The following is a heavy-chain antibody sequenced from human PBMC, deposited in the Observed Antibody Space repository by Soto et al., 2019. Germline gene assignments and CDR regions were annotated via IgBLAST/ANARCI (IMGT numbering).Heavy chain of an antibody. CDR1: GGTFSSYA. CDR3: AREGLTTLTTGDYYYGMDV. J-gene: IGHJ6*02. CDR2: IIPIFGTT. Sequence: QVQLVQSGAEVKKPGSSVKVSCKASGGTFSSYAISWVRQAPGQGLEWMGGIIPIFGTTNYAQKFQGRVSITADKSTSTAYMELSSLRSEDTAVYYCAREGLTTLTTGDYYYGMDVWGQGTTVPVSS. V-gene: IGHV1-69*06. D-gene: IGHD4-4*01.